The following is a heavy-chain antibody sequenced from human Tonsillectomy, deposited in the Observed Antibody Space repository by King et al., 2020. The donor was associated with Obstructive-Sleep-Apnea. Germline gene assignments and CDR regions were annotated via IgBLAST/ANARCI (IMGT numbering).Heavy chain of an antibody. CDR1: GFTFDSHA. CDR3: VRRFHAFDI. J-gene: IGHJ3*02. V-gene: IGHV3-9*01. CDR2: IRWDSGTI. Sequence: VQLVESGGGLVQPGRSLRLSCAASGFTFDSHAMHWVRQVPGKGLEWGSGIRWDSGTIGYADSVKGRFTISMDNAKNSLYRQVNRLKTEDTALYYCVRRFHAFDIWGQGTMVTVSS.